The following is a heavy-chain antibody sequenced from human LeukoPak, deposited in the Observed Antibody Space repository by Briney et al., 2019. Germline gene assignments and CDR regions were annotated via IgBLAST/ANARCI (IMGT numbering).Heavy chain of an antibody. J-gene: IGHJ4*02. CDR1: GFTFSSYW. CDR2: IKQDGSEK. D-gene: IGHD3-10*01. Sequence: PGGSLRLSCAASGFTFSSYWMSWVRQAPGKGLEWVANIKQDGSEKYYVDSVKGRFTISRDNAKNSLYLQMNSLRAEDTAVYYCARDVWATNFGGLFDYWGQGTLVTVSS. CDR3: ARDVWATNFGGLFDY. V-gene: IGHV3-7*01.